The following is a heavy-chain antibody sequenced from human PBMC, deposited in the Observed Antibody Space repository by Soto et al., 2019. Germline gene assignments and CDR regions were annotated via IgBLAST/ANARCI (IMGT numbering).Heavy chain of an antibody. CDR1: GGSISSGC. D-gene: IGHD5-18*01. V-gene: IGHV4-59*01. Sequence: LEILSLTCSVSGGSISSGCWTWIRHPPGKGLEWIGYIYLGGSINYNPSLKSRVIISVDTAKNQFSLSLSSVTAEDTAVYFCAKDFTTMIRMCDLWGQGTLVTVSS. CDR2: IYLGGSI. J-gene: IGHJ5*02. CDR3: AKDFTTMIRMCDL.